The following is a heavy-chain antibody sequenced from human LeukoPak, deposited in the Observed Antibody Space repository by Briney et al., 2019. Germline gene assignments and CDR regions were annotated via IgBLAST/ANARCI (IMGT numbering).Heavy chain of an antibody. CDR1: GGSISSYY. CDR2: IYYSGST. Sequence: SETLSLTCTVSGGSISSYYWSWIRQPPGKGLEWIGYIYYSGSTNYNPSLKSRVTISVDTSKNQFSLKLSSVTAADTAVYYCARDGYYDSSELAFDIWGQGTMVTVSS. CDR3: ARDGYYDSSELAFDI. J-gene: IGHJ3*02. D-gene: IGHD3-22*01. V-gene: IGHV4-59*01.